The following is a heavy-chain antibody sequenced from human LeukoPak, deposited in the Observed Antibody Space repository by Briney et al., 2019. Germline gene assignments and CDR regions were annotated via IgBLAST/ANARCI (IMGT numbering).Heavy chain of an antibody. V-gene: IGHV3-21*01. D-gene: IGHD3-9*01. CDR1: GFTFSSYS. CDR2: ISSSSSYI. J-gene: IGHJ4*02. CDR3: ARGSTYYDILRDPYFDY. Sequence: PGGSLRLSCAASGFTFSSYSMNWVRQAPGKGLEWVSSISSSSSYIYYADSVKGRFTISRDNAKNSLYLQMNSLRAEDTAVYYCARGSTYYDILRDPYFDYWGQGTLVTVSS.